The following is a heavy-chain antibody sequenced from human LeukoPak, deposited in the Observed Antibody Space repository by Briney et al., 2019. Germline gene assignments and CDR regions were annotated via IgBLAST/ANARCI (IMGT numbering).Heavy chain of an antibody. Sequence: GGSLRLSCAASGFTISNYAMSWVRQAPGKGLEWVSAINDSGGSTYYADSVKGRFTISRDNSKNTLYLQMNSLRAEDTAVYYCAKGTKGWDYVWGSPLYYFDYWGQGTLVTVSS. J-gene: IGHJ4*02. CDR1: GFTISNYA. CDR3: AKGTKGWDYVWGSPLYYFDY. D-gene: IGHD3-16*01. CDR2: INDSGGST. V-gene: IGHV3-23*01.